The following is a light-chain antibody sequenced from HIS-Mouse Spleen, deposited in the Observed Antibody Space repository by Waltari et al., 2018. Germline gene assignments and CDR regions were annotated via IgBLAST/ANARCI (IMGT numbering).Light chain of an antibody. J-gene: IGLJ2*01. CDR2: EDS. CDR1: ALPKKY. V-gene: IGLV3-10*01. CDR3: YSTDSSGNHRV. Sequence: SYELTQPPSVSVSPGQTARITCSGDALPKKYAYWYQQQSGQAPVLVIYEDSKRPTGIPERFSGSSSGTMATLTISGDQVEDEADYYCYSTDSSGNHRVFGGGTKLTVL.